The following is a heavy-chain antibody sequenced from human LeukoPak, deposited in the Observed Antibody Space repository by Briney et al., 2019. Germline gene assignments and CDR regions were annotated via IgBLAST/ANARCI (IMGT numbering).Heavy chain of an antibody. CDR3: ARARYYYDSSGLDY. J-gene: IGHJ4*02. D-gene: IGHD3-22*01. Sequence: GRSLRLSCAASGFTFSSYAMHWVRQAPGKGLEWVAVISYDGSNKYYAGSVKGRFTISRDNSKNTLYLQVNSLRAEDTAVYYCARARYYYDSSGLDYWGQGTLVTVSS. CDR2: ISYDGSNK. V-gene: IGHV3-30-3*01. CDR1: GFTFSSYA.